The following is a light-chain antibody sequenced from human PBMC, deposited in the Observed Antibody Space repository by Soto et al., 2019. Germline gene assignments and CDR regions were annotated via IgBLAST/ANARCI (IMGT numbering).Light chain of an antibody. J-gene: IGKJ5*01. CDR3: QQYNNWPIN. V-gene: IGKV3-15*01. CDR2: GAS. Sequence: EIVMTQSPATLSVSPGERATLSCRASQSISSNLAWYQQKPGQAPRLLIYGASTRATGIPARFSGSGPGTEFTLTISSLQSEDFAVYYCQQYNNWPINFGQGTRREIK. CDR1: QSISSN.